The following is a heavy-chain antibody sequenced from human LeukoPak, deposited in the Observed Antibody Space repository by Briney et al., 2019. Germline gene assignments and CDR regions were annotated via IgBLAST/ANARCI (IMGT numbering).Heavy chain of an antibody. D-gene: IGHD6-19*01. CDR1: GGSIGSYY. V-gene: IGHV4-59*08. Sequence: SETLSLTCTVSGGSIGSYYWSWIRQPPGKGLEWIGYIYYSGSTNYNPSLKSRVTISVDTSKNQFSLKLSSVTAADTAVYYCARLELADRGIAVAGPGFDYWGQGTLVTVSS. J-gene: IGHJ4*02. CDR3: ARLELADRGIAVAGPGFDY. CDR2: IYYSGST.